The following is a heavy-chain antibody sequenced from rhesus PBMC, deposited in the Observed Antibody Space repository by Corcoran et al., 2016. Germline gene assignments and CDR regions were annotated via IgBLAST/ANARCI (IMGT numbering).Heavy chain of an antibody. Sequence: QVQLQESGPGLVKPSETLSLTCAVSGGSISDDYYWSWIRQPPGKGLEWIGYIYGSGGGTNYNPSLQYRVNISRDTSKNQFSLKLSSVTAADTAVYYCASLIAATYFDYWGQGVLVTVSS. D-gene: IGHD6-25*01. J-gene: IGHJ4*01. CDR3: ASLIAATYFDY. CDR1: GGSISDDYY. CDR2: IYGSGGGT. V-gene: IGHV4-106*01.